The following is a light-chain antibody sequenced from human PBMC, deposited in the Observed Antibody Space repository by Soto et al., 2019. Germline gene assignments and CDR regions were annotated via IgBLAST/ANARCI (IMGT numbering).Light chain of an antibody. CDR3: QQYNSYSVT. CDR1: QDISYY. CDR2: AAS. J-gene: IGKJ1*01. V-gene: IGKV1-27*01. Sequence: DIQMTQSPSSLSASVGDRVTITCRANQDISYYLAWYQQKQGKVPKLLIYAASTLQSGVPSRFSGSGSGTDFTLTISGLQPDDFATYYCQQYNSYSVTFGQGTKVDIK.